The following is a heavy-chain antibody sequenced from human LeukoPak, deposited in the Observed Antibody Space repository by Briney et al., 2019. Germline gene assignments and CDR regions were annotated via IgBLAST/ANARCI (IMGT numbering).Heavy chain of an antibody. Sequence: GGSLRLSCAASGFAFSSYWMHWVRQAPGKGLVWVSRINGDGSGTNYADSVKGGFTISRDNAKNTLYLQMNSLRAEDTAVYYCARQADSALYFDYWGQGTLVTVSS. CDR1: GFAFSSYW. CDR2: INGDGSGT. J-gene: IGHJ4*02. V-gene: IGHV3-74*01. CDR3: ARQADSALYFDY.